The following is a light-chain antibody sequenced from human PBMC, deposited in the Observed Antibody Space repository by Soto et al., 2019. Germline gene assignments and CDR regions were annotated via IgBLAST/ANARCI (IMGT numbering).Light chain of an antibody. V-gene: IGLV2-14*01. CDR3: SSYTTSNTDV. J-gene: IGLJ1*01. CDR2: EVN. Sequence: QSVLTQPASVSGSPGQSITFSRTGTSSDIGVYNYVSWYQQHPGKAPKLMIYEVNNRPSGVSNRFSGSKSGNTASLTISGLQAEDEADYYCSSYTTSNTDVFGTGTKVTVL. CDR1: SSDIGVYNY.